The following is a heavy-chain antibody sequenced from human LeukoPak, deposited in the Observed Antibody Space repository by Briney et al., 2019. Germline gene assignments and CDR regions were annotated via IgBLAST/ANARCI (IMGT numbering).Heavy chain of an antibody. CDR3: ARSGTYQHSSSYDY. D-gene: IGHD6-13*01. J-gene: IGHJ4*02. Sequence: PGGSLRLSCAASGFTVSSNYMSWIRQPPGKGLEWIGEINHSGSSNYNPSLKSRVTISVDTSKNQFSLKLSSVTAADTAVYYCARSGTYQHSSSYDYWGQGTLVTVSS. V-gene: IGHV4-34*01. CDR2: INHSGSS. CDR1: GFTVSSNY.